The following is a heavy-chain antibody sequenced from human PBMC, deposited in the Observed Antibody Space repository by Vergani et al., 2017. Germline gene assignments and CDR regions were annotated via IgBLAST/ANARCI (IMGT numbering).Heavy chain of an antibody. CDR2: IYTSGST. Sequence: QVQLQESGPGLVKPSETLSLTCTVSGGSISSYYWSWIRQPAGKGLEWIGRIYTSGSTNYNPSLKSRVTMSVDTSKNQFSLKLSSVTAADTAVYYCARGSSSWLAPHPFDYWGQGTLVTVSS. CDR3: ARGSSSWLAPHPFDY. J-gene: IGHJ4*02. CDR1: GGSISSYY. D-gene: IGHD6-13*01. V-gene: IGHV4-4*07.